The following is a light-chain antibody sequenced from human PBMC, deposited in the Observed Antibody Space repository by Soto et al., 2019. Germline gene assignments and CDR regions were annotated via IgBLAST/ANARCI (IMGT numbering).Light chain of an antibody. CDR3: QQYASSSYP. Sequence: EIVLTQSPGTLSLSPGDRATLSCRTSQSVSSSYLAWYQQKPGQAPRLLIYAASRRATGIPDRFSGSGSGTDFTITISRLEPEDFAVYFCQQYASSSYPFGQGTKLEIK. CDR2: AAS. CDR1: QSVSSSY. V-gene: IGKV3-20*01. J-gene: IGKJ2*01.